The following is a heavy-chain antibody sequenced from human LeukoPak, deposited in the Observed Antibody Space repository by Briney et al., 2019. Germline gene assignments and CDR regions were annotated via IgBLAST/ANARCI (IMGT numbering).Heavy chain of an antibody. CDR2: ISYDGSNK. V-gene: IGHV3-30-3*01. CDR1: GXTFSSYA. CDR3: ARDQSYQGYYGMDV. Sequence: GGSLRLSCAASGXTFSSYAMHWVRQAPGKGLEWVAVISYDGSNKYYADSVKGRFTISRDNSKNTLYLQMNSLRAEDTAVYYCARDQSYQGYYGMDVWGQGTTVTVSS. J-gene: IGHJ6*02. D-gene: IGHD2-2*01.